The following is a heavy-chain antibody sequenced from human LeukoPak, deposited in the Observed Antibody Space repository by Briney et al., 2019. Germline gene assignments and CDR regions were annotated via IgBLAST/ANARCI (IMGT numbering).Heavy chain of an antibody. D-gene: IGHD5-12*01. CDR2: IIPIFGTA. V-gene: IGHV1-69*06. Sequence: GASVKVSCKASGGTFSSYAISWVRQAPGQGLEWMGGIIPIFGTANYAQKFQGRVTITADKSTSTAYMELSSLRSEDTAVYYCARVNGYSGYEPYYFDYWGQGTLVTVSS. CDR3: ARVNGYSGYEPYYFDY. J-gene: IGHJ4*02. CDR1: GGTFSSYA.